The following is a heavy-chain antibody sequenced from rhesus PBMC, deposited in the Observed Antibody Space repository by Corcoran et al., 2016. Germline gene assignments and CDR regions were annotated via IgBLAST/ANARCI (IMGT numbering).Heavy chain of an antibody. CDR2: IYGSGSST. CDR3: ASSPGYYWYFDL. Sequence: QLQLQESGPGLVKPSETLSVTCAVSGGSISSSYWSWIRQAPGKGLELIGYIYGSGSSTNYNPSLNSRVTLSVDTSKNQLSLKLSSVTAADTAVYYCASSPGYYWYFDLWGPGTPITISS. V-gene: IGHV4-169*02. D-gene: IGHD3-28*01. J-gene: IGHJ2*01. CDR1: GGSISSSY.